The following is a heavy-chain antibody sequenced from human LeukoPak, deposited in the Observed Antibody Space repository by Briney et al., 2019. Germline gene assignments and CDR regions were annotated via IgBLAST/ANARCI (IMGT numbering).Heavy chain of an antibody. J-gene: IGHJ5*02. CDR2: IIPIFGTA. D-gene: IGHD3-22*01. CDR3: ARVAGPDFAYDSSGYPTDWFDP. V-gene: IGHV1-69*05. Sequence: SVKVSCKASGGTFSSYAISWVRQAPGQGLEWMGGIIPIFGTANYAQKFQGRVTITTDESTGTAYMELSSLRSEDTAVYYCARVAGPDFAYDSSGYPTDWFDPWGQGTLVTVSS. CDR1: GGTFSSYA.